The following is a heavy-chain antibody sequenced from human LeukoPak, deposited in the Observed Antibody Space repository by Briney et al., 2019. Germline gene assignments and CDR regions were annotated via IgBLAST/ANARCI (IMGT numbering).Heavy chain of an antibody. V-gene: IGHV1-69*05. J-gene: IGHJ6*03. D-gene: IGHD4-11*01. CDR1: GGTFSSYA. CDR2: IIPIFGTA. Sequence: SVKVSCKAPGGTFSSYAISWVRQAPGQGLEWMGGIIPIFGTANYAQKFQGRVTITTDESTSTAYMERSSLRSEDTAVYYCARGTVTNPYYYYYMDVWGKGTTVTVSS. CDR3: ARGTVTNPYYYYYMDV.